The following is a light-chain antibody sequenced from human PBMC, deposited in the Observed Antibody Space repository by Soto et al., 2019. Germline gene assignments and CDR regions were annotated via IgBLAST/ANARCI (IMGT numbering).Light chain of an antibody. V-gene: IGKV3-20*01. Sequence: EIVLTQSPATLSLSPGESATLSCRASQTIISNYLAWYQQKPGQAPRLLFYGASSRATGVPDRFSGSGSGTDFTLTISRLEPEDFAVYYCQQYDNSPQTFGQGTKVDIK. CDR3: QQYDNSPQT. CDR2: GAS. CDR1: QTIISNY. J-gene: IGKJ1*01.